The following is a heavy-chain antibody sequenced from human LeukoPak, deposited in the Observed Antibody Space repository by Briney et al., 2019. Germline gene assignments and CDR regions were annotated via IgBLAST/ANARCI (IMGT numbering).Heavy chain of an antibody. J-gene: IGHJ4*02. Sequence: GGSLRLSCTASGFTFGDYAMSWVRQAPGKGLEWVGFIRSKAYGGTTEYAASVKGRFTISRDDSKSIAYLQMNSLKTEDTAVYYCALQKVGATVDYWGQGTLVTVSS. D-gene: IGHD1-26*01. V-gene: IGHV3-49*04. CDR1: GFTFGDYA. CDR3: ALQKVGATVDY. CDR2: IRSKAYGGTT.